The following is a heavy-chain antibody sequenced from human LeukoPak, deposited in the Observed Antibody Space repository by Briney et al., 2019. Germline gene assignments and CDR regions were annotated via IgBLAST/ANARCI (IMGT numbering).Heavy chain of an antibody. D-gene: IGHD4-17*01. CDR3: AKSHPPTVTTEEGEYLQH. CDR1: GFTFRSYA. J-gene: IGHJ1*01. V-gene: IGHV3-30*18. Sequence: PGGSLRLSCAGSGFTFRSYAMHWVRQAPGQGLEWVAVISFDGSNQYYANSVKGRFTIYRDNFKNTVYLQMNSLRAEGTAVYYCAKSHPPTVTTEEGEYLQHWGQGTLVTVSS. CDR2: ISFDGSNQ.